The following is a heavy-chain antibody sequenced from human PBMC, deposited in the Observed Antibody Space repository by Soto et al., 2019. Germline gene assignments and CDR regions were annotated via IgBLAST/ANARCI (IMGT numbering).Heavy chain of an antibody. Sequence: HPGGSLRLSCAASGFTFDEYAMHWVRQAPGKGLEWVSGISWNSGSIGYADSVKGRFTISRDNAKNSLYLQMNSLRAEDTALYYCAKDIGYYGSGSYPNPNYYYGMDVWGQGTTVTVSS. V-gene: IGHV3-9*01. CDR2: ISWNSGSI. CDR1: GFTFDEYA. J-gene: IGHJ6*02. CDR3: AKDIGYYGSGSYPNPNYYYGMDV. D-gene: IGHD3-10*01.